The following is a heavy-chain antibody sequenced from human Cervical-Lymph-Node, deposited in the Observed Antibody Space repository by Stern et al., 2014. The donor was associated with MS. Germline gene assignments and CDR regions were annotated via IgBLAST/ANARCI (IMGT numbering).Heavy chain of an antibody. CDR1: GFTFDNAW. V-gene: IGHV3-15*01. CDR3: TTTWATGAFDI. J-gene: IGHJ3*02. D-gene: IGHD3-16*01. CDR2: IKSKTDGGTT. Sequence: EDQLVESGGGLVKPGGSLRLSCAASGFTFDNAWMSWVRRAPGKGREWVGRIKSKTDGGTTDYAAPVKGRFTISRDDAKNTLYLQMNSLKTEDTAVYYCTTTWATGAFDIWGQGTMVTVSS.